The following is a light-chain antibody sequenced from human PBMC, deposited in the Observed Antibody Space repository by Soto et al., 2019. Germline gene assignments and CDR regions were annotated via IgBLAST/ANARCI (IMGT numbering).Light chain of an antibody. Sequence: QMTQSPPSLSASVEDRVTITCRASQSISTYLNWYQQKPGKAPKLLIFGASTLQSGVPSRFSGSGSGTDFNFTLTSLQPEDFATYYCQQSFGVPVTFGQGTRLEIK. V-gene: IGKV1-39*01. CDR3: QQSFGVPVT. J-gene: IGKJ5*01. CDR1: QSISTY. CDR2: GAS.